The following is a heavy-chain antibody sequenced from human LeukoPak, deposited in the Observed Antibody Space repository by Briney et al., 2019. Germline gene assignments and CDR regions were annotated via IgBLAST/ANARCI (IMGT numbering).Heavy chain of an antibody. Sequence: SVKVSCKASGGTFSSYAISWVRQAPGQGLEWMGRIIPILGIANYAQKFQGRVTITADKSTSTAYMELSSLRSEDTAVYYCARDQIGRRIAAAGVDYWGQGTLVTVSS. J-gene: IGHJ4*02. D-gene: IGHD6-13*01. V-gene: IGHV1-69*04. CDR1: GGTFSSYA. CDR2: IIPILGIA. CDR3: ARDQIGRRIAAAGVDY.